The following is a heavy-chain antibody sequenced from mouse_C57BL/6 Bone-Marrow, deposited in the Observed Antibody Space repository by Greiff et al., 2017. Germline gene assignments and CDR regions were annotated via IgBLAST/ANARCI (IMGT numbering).Heavy chain of an antibody. D-gene: IGHD4-1*01. CDR2: IYPGSGST. V-gene: IGHV1-55*01. CDR1: GYTFTSYW. J-gene: IGHJ4*01. Sequence: QVQLQQPGAELVKPGASVKMSCKASGYTFTSYWITWVKQRPGQGLEWIGDIYPGSGSTNYNEKFKSKATLTVDTSSITAYMQLSSLTSEDSAVYYCARRPSNWPGAMDYWGQGTSVTVSS. CDR3: ARRPSNWPGAMDY.